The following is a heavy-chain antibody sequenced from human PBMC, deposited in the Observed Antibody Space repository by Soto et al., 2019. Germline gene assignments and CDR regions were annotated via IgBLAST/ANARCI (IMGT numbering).Heavy chain of an antibody. CDR3: VKDGSSGWPYFYDMDV. J-gene: IGHJ6*02. V-gene: IGHV3-30*18. CDR1: GFTFSSYG. CDR2: ISYDGRNK. D-gene: IGHD6-19*01. Sequence: GGSLTLSCAAAGFTFSSYGMHWVRQAPGKVLEWVAVISYDGRNKYYADAVKGRFAISRDNSKNTLYLQMSSLRAEDTAVYYCVKDGSSGWPYFYDMDVWGQGTTVTVSS.